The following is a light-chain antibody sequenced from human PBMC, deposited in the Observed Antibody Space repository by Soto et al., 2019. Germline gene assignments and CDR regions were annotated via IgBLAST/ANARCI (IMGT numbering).Light chain of an antibody. CDR3: QSYDSSLSGSV. Sequence: QYVLTQPPSVSGAPGQRVTISCTGSSNSIGAGYVVIWYQQLPGTAPKLLICGNCNRPSGVPDRFSGSKSGTSAFLAITGLQTEDEADYYCQSYDSSLSGSVFGGGTKLTVL. J-gene: IGLJ2*01. CDR1: SNSIGAGYV. V-gene: IGLV1-40*01. CDR2: GNC.